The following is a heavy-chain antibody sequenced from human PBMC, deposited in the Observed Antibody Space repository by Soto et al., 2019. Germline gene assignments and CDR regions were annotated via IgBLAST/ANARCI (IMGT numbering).Heavy chain of an antibody. CDR2: IYYSGST. J-gene: IGHJ5*02. V-gene: IGHV4-39*01. CDR3: ARLRKWFDP. D-gene: IGHD4-17*01. CDR1: GGSISSSSYY. Sequence: SETLSLTCTVSGGSISSSSYYWGWIRQPPGKGLEWIGSIYYSGSTYYNLSLKSRVTISVDTSKNQFSLKLSSVTAADTAVYYCARLRKWFDPWGQGTLVTVSS.